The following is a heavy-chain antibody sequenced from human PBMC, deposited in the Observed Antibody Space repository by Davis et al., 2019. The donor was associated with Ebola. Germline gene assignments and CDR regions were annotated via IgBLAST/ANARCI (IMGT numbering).Heavy chain of an antibody. Sequence: GSLRLSCTVSGYSISSGYYWGWIRQPPGKGLEWIGSIYHSGSTYCNPSLKSRVTISVDTSKNQFSLKLSSVTAADTAVYYCARVSTYYDRSGYYSVFDYWGQGTLVTVSS. CDR2: IYHSGST. D-gene: IGHD3-22*01. CDR3: ARVSTYYDRSGYYSVFDY. J-gene: IGHJ4*02. V-gene: IGHV4-38-2*02. CDR1: GYSISSGYY.